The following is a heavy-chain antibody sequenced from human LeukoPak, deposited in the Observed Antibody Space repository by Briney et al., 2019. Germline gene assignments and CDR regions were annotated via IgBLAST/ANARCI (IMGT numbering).Heavy chain of an antibody. V-gene: IGHV3-64*01. J-gene: IGHJ4*02. Sequence: GGSLRLSCAASGFTFSSYVMHWVRQAPGKGLEYVSAISSNGGSTYYANSVKGRFTISRDNSKNTLYLQMGSLRAEDTAVYYCAKGGTYYYDTSSAYDWSDYFHYWGQGTLVTVSS. CDR2: ISSNGGST. CDR3: AKGGTYYYDTSSAYDWSDYFHY. D-gene: IGHD3-22*01. CDR1: GFTFSSYV.